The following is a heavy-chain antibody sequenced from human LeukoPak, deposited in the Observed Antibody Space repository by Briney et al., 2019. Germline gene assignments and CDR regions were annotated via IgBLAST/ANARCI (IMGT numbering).Heavy chain of an antibody. CDR3: ARHQDTAMDPIDY. Sequence: GESLKISCKGPGYSFTSYWIGWVRQMPGKGLEWMGIIYPGDSDTRYSPSFQGQVTISADKSISTAYLQWSSLKASDTAVYYCARHQDTAMDPIDYWGQGTLVTVSS. CDR1: GYSFTSYW. CDR2: IYPGDSDT. V-gene: IGHV5-51*01. D-gene: IGHD5-18*01. J-gene: IGHJ4*02.